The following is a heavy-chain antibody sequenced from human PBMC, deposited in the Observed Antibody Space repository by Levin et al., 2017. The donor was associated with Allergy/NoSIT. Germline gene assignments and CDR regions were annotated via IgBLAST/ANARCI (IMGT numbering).Heavy chain of an antibody. V-gene: IGHV4-39*01. CDR3: ARFVLVVYARTQYYFDY. CDR1: GGSISSSSYY. CDR2: IYYSGST. J-gene: IGHJ4*02. D-gene: IGHD2-8*02. Sequence: SETLSLTCTVSGGSISSSSYYWGWIRQPPGKGLEWIGSIYYSGSTYYNPSLKSRVTISVDTSKNQFSLKLSSVTAADTAVYYCARFVLVVYARTQYYFDYWGQGTLVTVSS.